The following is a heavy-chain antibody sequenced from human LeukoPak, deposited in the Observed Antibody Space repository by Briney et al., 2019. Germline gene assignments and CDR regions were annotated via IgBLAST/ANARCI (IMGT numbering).Heavy chain of an antibody. D-gene: IGHD6-13*01. V-gene: IGHV3-23*01. Sequence: GGSLRLSCAASGFTFSSYAMSWVRQAPGKGQEWVSAISGSGGSTYYADSVKGRFTISRDNSKNTLYLQMNSLRAGDTAVYYCAKDGIAALPGDYWGQGTLVTVSS. CDR1: GFTFSSYA. CDR3: AKDGIAALPGDY. J-gene: IGHJ4*02. CDR2: ISGSGGST.